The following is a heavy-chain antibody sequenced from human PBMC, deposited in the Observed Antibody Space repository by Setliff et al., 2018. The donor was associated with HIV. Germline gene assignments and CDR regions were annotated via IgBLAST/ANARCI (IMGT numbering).Heavy chain of an antibody. Sequence: PSETLSLTCTVSGGSINSYYWSWIRQPPGKGLEWIGYIYATGSTNYNPSLKGRVTVSVDTAKNQFSLRLSSVTAADTAVYYCARHPPHGSTWPYYYYGMDVWGQGTKVTVSS. CDR1: GGSINSYY. V-gene: IGHV4-4*09. D-gene: IGHD6-13*01. J-gene: IGHJ6*02. CDR2: IYATGST. CDR3: ARHPPHGSTWPYYYYGMDV.